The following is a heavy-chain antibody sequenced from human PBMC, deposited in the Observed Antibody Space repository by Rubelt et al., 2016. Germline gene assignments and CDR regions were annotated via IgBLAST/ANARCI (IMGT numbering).Heavy chain of an antibody. CDR3: ARRQQLGPFDY. CDR2: IIPIFGTA. D-gene: IGHD6-13*01. CDR1: GGSFRSYA. V-gene: IGHV1-69*01. Sequence: QAQLVQSGAEVTKPGSPVKVSCKASGGSFRSYAISWVRQAPGHGLEWMGGIIPIFGTATYAQEFLVRVTIIADDTTSTSYMELSSLRSEDTAVYYCARRQQLGPFDYWGQGTLVTVSS. J-gene: IGHJ4*02.